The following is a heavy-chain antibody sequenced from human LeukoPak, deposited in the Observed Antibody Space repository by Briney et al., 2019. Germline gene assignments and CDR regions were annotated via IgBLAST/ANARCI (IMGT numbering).Heavy chain of an antibody. CDR1: GYTFTSYG. J-gene: IGHJ4*02. CDR2: ISAYNGNT. V-gene: IGHV1-18*01. Sequence: AAVKVCCKASGYTFTSYGISWVRQAPGQGLEWMGWISAYNGNTNYAQKLQGRVTMTTDTSTSTAYMELRSQRSDDTAVYYCARRGTYYYDSSGYYYDYWGQGTLVTVSS. D-gene: IGHD3-22*01. CDR3: ARRGTYYYDSSGYYYDY.